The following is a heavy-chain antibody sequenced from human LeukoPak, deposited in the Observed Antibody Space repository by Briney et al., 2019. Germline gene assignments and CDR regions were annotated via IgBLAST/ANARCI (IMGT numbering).Heavy chain of an antibody. V-gene: IGHV3-30*03. J-gene: IGHJ4*02. D-gene: IGHD5-12*01. CDR3: ARGPSGYHNT. Sequence: GGSLRLSCAASGFTFTTYGMHWVRQAPGKGLEWVAVISYDGNRKYYADSVKGRFSISRDNSMNTLFLQLNSLRPEDTAVYYCARGPSGYHNTGGQGTLVTVSS. CDR2: ISYDGNRK. CDR1: GFTFTTYG.